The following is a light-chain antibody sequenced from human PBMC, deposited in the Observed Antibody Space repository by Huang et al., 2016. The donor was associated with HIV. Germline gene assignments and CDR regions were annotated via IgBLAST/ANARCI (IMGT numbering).Light chain of an antibody. CDR2: GAS. V-gene: IGKV1-8*01. Sequence: IRMTQSPSSLSASTGDRVTITCRANQDINNFLAWYQQRPGSVPKLLIYGASTLQSGVPSRFSGNGSGTDFTLTIGCLHSEDVATYYCQQYDIHPLTFGPGTRVDIK. CDR3: QQYDIHPLT. CDR1: QDINNF. J-gene: IGKJ3*01.